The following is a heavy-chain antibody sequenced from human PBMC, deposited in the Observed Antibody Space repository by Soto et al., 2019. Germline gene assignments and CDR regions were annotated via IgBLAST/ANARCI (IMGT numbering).Heavy chain of an antibody. CDR2: IWYDGSNK. J-gene: IGHJ4*02. V-gene: IGHV3-33*01. D-gene: IGHD4-4*01. CDR3: ARDRRGFLIKGYSILDY. CDR1: GFTFSSYG. Sequence: QVQLVESGGGVVQPGRSLRLSCAASGFTFSSYGMHWVRQAPGKGLEWGAVIWYDGSNKYYADSVKGRFTISRDNSKNTLYLQMNSLRAEDTAVYYCARDRRGFLIKGYSILDYWGQGTLVTVSS.